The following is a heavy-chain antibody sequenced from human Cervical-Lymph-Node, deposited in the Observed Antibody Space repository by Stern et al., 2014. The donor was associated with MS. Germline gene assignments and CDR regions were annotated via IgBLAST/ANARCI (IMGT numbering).Heavy chain of an antibody. D-gene: IGHD5-18*01. Sequence: VQLVESGGGLVQPGGSLRLSCAASGFTFSSYWMHWVRQAPGKGLGWVSRINGDGSSTTYADSVKGRFTISRDNAKNTLYLQMNSLRAEDTAVYYCARIAGVRSWIQPLDYWGQGTLVTVSS. J-gene: IGHJ4*02. CDR3: ARIAGVRSWIQPLDY. CDR2: INGDGSST. CDR1: GFTFSSYW. V-gene: IGHV3-74*02.